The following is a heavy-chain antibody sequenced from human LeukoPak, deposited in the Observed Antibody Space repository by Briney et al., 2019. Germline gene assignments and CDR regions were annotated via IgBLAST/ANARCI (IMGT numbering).Heavy chain of an antibody. V-gene: IGHV2-5*02. D-gene: IGHD3-22*01. J-gene: IGHJ4*02. CDR3: AHRSYDSSGPRVNY. CDR2: IYLDDDN. CDR1: GFSLSTSGVG. Sequence: SGPTLVNPTQTLTLTCTFSGFSLSTSGVGVGWIRQPPGKALEWLALIYLDDDNRYSPSLNIRLTITTDTSKNQVVITMTNMDPVDTATYYCAHRSYDSSGPRVNYWGQGTLVTVSS.